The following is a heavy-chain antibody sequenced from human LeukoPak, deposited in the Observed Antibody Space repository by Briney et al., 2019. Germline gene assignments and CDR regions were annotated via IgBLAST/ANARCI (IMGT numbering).Heavy chain of an antibody. CDR3: TTEISLIWD. J-gene: IGHJ4*02. CDR2: IRSKTDGGTT. CDR1: GFTFSNAW. Sequence: GGSLRLSCAASGFTFSNAWMSWVRQAPGKGLEWVGRIRSKTDGGTTEYAAPVKGRFTISRDDSKNTLYLQMNSLKTEDTGVYYCTTEISLIWDWCQGTLVSVCS. D-gene: IGHD2-15*01. V-gene: IGHV3-15*01.